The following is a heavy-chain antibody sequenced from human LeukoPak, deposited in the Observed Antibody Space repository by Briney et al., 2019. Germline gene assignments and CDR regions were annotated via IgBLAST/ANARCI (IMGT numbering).Heavy chain of an antibody. D-gene: IGHD2-15*01. V-gene: IGHV4-39*07. Sequence: SETLSLTCTVSGGSISSSSYYWGWIRQPPGKGLEWIGSIYYSGSTYYNPSLKSRVTISVDTSKNQFSLKLSSVTAADTAVYYCARDNPRYCSGGSCPFDYWGQGTLVTVSS. J-gene: IGHJ4*02. CDR3: ARDNPRYCSGGSCPFDY. CDR1: GGSISSSSYY. CDR2: IYYSGST.